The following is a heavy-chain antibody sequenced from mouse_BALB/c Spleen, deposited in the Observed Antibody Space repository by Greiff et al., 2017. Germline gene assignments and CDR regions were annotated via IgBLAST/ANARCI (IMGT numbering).Heavy chain of an antibody. CDR1: GFTFNTNA. J-gene: IGHJ4*01. Sequence: GGGLVQPKGSLKLSCAASGFTFNTNAMNWVRQAPGKGLEWVARIRSKSNNYATYYADSVKDRFTISRDDSQSMLYLQMNNLKTEDTAMYYCVKTGRGYYAMDYWGQGTSVTVS. CDR3: VKTGRGYYAMDY. CDR2: IRSKSNNYAT. D-gene: IGHD4-1*01. V-gene: IGHV10S3*01.